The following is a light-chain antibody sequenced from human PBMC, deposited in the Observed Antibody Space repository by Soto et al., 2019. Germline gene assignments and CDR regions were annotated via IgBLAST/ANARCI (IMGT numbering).Light chain of an antibody. Sequence: DIQVTQSPSTLSASVGDRVTISCRASQNIDSWLAWYQQKPGKAPKLLIYDASSLESGVPSRFSGSGSGTEFTLTICSLQPDDFATYYCQQYNSYPYSFGPGTKVDIK. CDR3: QQYNSYPYS. CDR2: DAS. J-gene: IGKJ3*01. V-gene: IGKV1-5*01. CDR1: QNIDSW.